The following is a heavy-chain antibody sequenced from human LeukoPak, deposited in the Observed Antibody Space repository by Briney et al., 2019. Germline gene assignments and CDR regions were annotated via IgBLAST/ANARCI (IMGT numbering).Heavy chain of an antibody. J-gene: IGHJ5*02. V-gene: IGHV4-59*08. D-gene: IGHD3-10*01. CDR2: IYYSGST. Sequence: SETLSLTCTVSGGSISSYYWSWIRQPPGKGLEWIGYIYYSGSTNYNPSLKSRVTISVDTSKNQFSLKLSSVTAADTAVYYCARQADYGSGSYYWFDPWGQGTLVTVSS. CDR3: ARQADYGSGSYYWFDP. CDR1: GGSISSYY.